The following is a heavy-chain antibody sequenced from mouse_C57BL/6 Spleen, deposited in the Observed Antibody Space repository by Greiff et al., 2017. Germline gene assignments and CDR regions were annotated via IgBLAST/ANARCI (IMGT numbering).Heavy chain of an antibody. CDR2: ISDGGSYT. J-gene: IGHJ4*01. CDR3: ARDLGSYYAMDY. Sequence: EVKLVESGGGLVKPGGSLKLSCAASGFTFSSYAMSWVRQTPEKRLEWVATISDGGSYTYSPDNVKGRVTISRDNAKNNLYLQMSHLKSEDTAMYYCARDLGSYYAMDYWGQGTSVTVSS. CDR1: GFTFSSYA. V-gene: IGHV5-4*01. D-gene: IGHD4-1*01.